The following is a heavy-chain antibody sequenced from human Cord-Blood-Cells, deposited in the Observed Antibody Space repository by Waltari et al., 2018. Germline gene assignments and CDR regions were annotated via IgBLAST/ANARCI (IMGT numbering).Heavy chain of an antibody. CDR3: ARDRVGYCSSTSCYDAFDI. CDR1: GYTFTGYY. V-gene: IGHV1-2*04. Sequence: QVQLVQSGAEVKKPGASVKVSCKASGYTFTGYYMHWVRQAPGQGLEWMGWINPNSGGTNYAQKFQGWVTMTRDTSISTAYMELSRLRSDGTAVYYCARDRVGYCSSTSCYDAFDIWGQGTMVTVSS. D-gene: IGHD2-2*01. J-gene: IGHJ3*02. CDR2: INPNSGGT.